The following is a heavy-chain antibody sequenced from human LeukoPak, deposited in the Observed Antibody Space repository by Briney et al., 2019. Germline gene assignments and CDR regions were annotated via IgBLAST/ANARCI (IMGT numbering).Heavy chain of an antibody. Sequence: GGSLRLSCAASGLTFSSAWMSWVRQAPGKGLEWVAAIASNGGSEYYADSVKGRFTISRDNSKNTLFLQMNSLRPDDTAVYYCAKRGHYSINWYHYFDYWGQGTLVTVSS. CDR1: GLTFSSAW. V-gene: IGHV3-30*18. D-gene: IGHD6-13*01. J-gene: IGHJ4*02. CDR2: IASNGGSE. CDR3: AKRGHYSINWYHYFDY.